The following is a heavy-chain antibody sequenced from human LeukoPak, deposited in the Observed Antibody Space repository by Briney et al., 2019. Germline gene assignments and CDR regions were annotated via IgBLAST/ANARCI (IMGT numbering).Heavy chain of an antibody. CDR3: ARDNYITIFGVVIHDPPLY. V-gene: IGHV1-46*01. CDR1: GYTFTSYY. D-gene: IGHD3-3*01. CDR2: INPSGGST. J-gene: IGHJ4*02. Sequence: ASVKVSCKASGYTFTSYYMHWVRQAPGQGLEWMGIINPSGGSTSYAQKFQGRVTMTRHTSTSTVYMELSSLRSEDTAVYYCARDNYITIFGVVIHDPPLYWGQGTLVTVSS.